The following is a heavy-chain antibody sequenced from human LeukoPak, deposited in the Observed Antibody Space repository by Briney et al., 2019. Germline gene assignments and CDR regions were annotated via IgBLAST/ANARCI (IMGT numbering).Heavy chain of an antibody. Sequence: GGSLRLSCAASGFTFSSYAMSWVRQAPGKGLEWVSGIRNSGGSTFYADSVKGRFTISRDNSKHALYLQMNSLRAEDTAVYYCAKRASGSGTSLYYFDYWGQGTLVTVSS. CDR1: GFTFSSYA. J-gene: IGHJ4*02. D-gene: IGHD3-10*01. CDR2: IRNSGGST. V-gene: IGHV3-23*01. CDR3: AKRASGSGTSLYYFDY.